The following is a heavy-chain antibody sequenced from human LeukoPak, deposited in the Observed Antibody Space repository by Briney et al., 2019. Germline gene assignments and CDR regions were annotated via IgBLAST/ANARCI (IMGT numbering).Heavy chain of an antibody. Sequence: ASVKVSCKASEYTFTSYDINWVRQATGQGLEWMGWMNPNTGNAALAQTFQGRVTLTRNTSITTGYMELSSLRSEDSAVYYCARGRSSSRALGTWGQGTLVTVSS. D-gene: IGHD6-13*01. CDR1: EYTFTSYD. V-gene: IGHV1-8*01. CDR3: ARGRSSSRALGT. CDR2: MNPNTGNA. J-gene: IGHJ5*02.